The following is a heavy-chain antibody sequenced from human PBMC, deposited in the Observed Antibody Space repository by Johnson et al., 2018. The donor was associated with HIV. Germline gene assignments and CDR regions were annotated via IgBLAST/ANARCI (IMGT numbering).Heavy chain of an antibody. CDR1: GFTFNDYY. V-gene: IGHV3-11*04. J-gene: IGHJ3*02. CDR3: AKAVGGYAFDI. D-gene: IGHD1-26*01. CDR2: ISNSGSSV. Sequence: QMQLVESGGGLVKPGGSLRLSCAASGFTFNDYYMSWIRQAPGKGLEWVSYISNSGSSVYYADSVKGRFTISRDNSKNTLYLQMNSLRVEDTAVYYCAKAVGGYAFDIWGQGTMVTVSS.